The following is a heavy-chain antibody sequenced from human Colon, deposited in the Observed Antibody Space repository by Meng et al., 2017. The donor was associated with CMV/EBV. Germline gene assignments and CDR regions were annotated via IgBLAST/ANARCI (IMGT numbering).Heavy chain of an antibody. J-gene: IGHJ4*02. V-gene: IGHV4-39*07. D-gene: IGHD4-17*01. CDR3: ATDYGDYYLDR. Sequence: QLQLQGPGPGLVKPSETLSLTCTVSGGSISSSTYYWGWIRQTPGKGLEWIGNIYYSGYTYYNPSLKSRLTISVDTSKNQFSPKLTSVTAADTAVYYCATDYGDYYLDRWGQGTLVTVSS. CDR1: GGSISSSTYY. CDR2: IYYSGYT.